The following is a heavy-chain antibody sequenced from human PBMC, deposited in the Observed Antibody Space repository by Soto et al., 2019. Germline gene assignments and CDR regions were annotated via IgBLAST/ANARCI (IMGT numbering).Heavy chain of an antibody. CDR2: ISSSSSTI. CDR3: ARNGVYCSSTSCYRPLNYYGMDV. CDR1: GFTFSSYS. D-gene: IGHD2-2*02. V-gene: IGHV3-48*02. J-gene: IGHJ6*02. Sequence: GSLRLSCAASGFTFSSYSMNWVRQAPGKGLEWVSYISSSSSTIYYAGSVKGRFTISRDNAKNSLYLQMNSLRDEDTAVYYCARNGVYCSSTSCYRPLNYYGMDVWGQGTTVTVSS.